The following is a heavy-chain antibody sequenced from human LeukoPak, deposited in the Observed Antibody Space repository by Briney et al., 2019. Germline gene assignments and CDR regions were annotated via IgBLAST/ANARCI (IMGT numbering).Heavy chain of an antibody. J-gene: IGHJ4*02. Sequence: GGSLRLSCAASGFTFSTYWMSWVRQAPGKGREWVANIKQDGSEKYYVDSVKGRFTISRDNAKNSLYLQMNSLRAEDTAVYYCARVNGYYYDTSDPGYYFDYWGQGTLVTVSS. CDR1: GFTFSTYW. V-gene: IGHV3-7*01. CDR3: ARVNGYYYDTSDPGYYFDY. CDR2: IKQDGSEK. D-gene: IGHD3-22*01.